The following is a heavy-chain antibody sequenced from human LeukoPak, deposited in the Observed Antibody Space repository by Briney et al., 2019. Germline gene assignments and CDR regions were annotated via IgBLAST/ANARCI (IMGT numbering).Heavy chain of an antibody. CDR3: AKDGRIAVTSSYYFDS. J-gene: IGHJ4*02. D-gene: IGHD6-19*01. CDR2: IPYDASNR. CDR1: GFTFSDSG. V-gene: IGHV3-30*02. Sequence: GGSLRLSCAVSGFTFSDSGKHWVRQAPGKGLEWVSFIPYDASNRHYADSVKGRFTTSRDNSKNTVYLQMSSLRAEDTAVYYCAKDGRIAVTSSYYFDSWGQGTLVTVSS.